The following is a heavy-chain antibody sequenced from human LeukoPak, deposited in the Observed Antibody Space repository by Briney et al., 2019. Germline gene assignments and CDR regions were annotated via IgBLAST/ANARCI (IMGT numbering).Heavy chain of an antibody. D-gene: IGHD3-10*01. J-gene: IGHJ4*02. CDR3: VTMVRGAQVDY. CDR2: MNPNSGNT. CDR1: GYTFTSYD. Sequence: ASVKVSCKASGYTFTSYDINWVRQATGQGLEWMGWMNPNSGNTGYAQKFQGRVTMTRNTSISTAYIELSSLRSEDPAVYYCVTMVRGAQVDYWGQGTLVTVSS. V-gene: IGHV1-8*01.